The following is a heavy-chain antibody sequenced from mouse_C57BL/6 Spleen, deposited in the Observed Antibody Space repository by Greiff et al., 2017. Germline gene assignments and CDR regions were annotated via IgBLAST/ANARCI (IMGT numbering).Heavy chain of an antibody. CDR2: ISSGGSYT. CDR1: GFTFSSYG. V-gene: IGHV5-6*01. D-gene: IGHD2-3*01. CDR3: ARQEDGFFDY. Sequence: VQLQQSGGDLVKPGGSLKLSCAASGFTFSSYGMSWVRQTPDKRLEWVATISSGGSYTYYPDSVKGRFTISRDNAKNTLYLQMSSLKSEDTAMYYCARQEDGFFDYWGQGTTLTVSS. J-gene: IGHJ2*01.